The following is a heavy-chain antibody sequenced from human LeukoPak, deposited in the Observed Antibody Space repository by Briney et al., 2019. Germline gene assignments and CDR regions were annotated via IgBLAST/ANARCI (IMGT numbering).Heavy chain of an antibody. Sequence: SQTLSLTCAISGDSVSSNSAAWNWIRQSPSRSLEWLGRTYYRSKWYNDYAVSMKSRITINPDTSKDQFSLQLNSVTPEDTAVYYCARDAGSGWSSFDYWGQGTLVTVSS. D-gene: IGHD6-19*01. CDR2: TYYRSKWYN. J-gene: IGHJ4*02. CDR3: ARDAGSGWSSFDY. CDR1: GDSVSSNSAA. V-gene: IGHV6-1*01.